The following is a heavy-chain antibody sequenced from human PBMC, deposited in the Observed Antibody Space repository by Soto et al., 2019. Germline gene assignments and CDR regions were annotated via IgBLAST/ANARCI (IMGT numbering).Heavy chain of an antibody. CDR2: ISYDGTNK. J-gene: IGHJ4*02. Sequence: QVQLVESGGGVVQPGRSLRLSCAASGFTFSAYDMHWVRQAPGKGLEWVAVISYDGTNKYYADSVKGRFTISRDNSKSKLFLQIHSLRPEDTAVYYCAKQYYGSSGYDYWGQGTLVTVSS. V-gene: IGHV3-30*18. CDR3: AKQYYGSSGYDY. D-gene: IGHD3-22*01. CDR1: GFTFSAYD.